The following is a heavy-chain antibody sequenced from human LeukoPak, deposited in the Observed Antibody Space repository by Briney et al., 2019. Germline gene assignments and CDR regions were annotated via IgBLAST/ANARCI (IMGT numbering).Heavy chain of an antibody. D-gene: IGHD5-18*01. CDR2: IIPIFGTA. J-gene: IGHJ4*02. CDR3: ARDGPGGYRGSFDC. Sequence: ASVKVSCKASGGTFSSYAISWVRQAPGQGLEWMGGIIPIFGTANYAQKFQGRVTITADESTSTAYMELSSLRSEDTAVYYCARDGPGGYRGSFDCWGQGTLVTVSS. V-gene: IGHV1-69*13. CDR1: GGTFSSYA.